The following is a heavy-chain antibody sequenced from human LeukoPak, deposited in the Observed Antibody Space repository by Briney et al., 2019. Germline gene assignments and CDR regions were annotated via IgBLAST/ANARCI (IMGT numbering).Heavy chain of an antibody. J-gene: IGHJ5*02. CDR2: IIPILGIA. CDR1: GGTFSSYA. CDR3: ARDGGHNWFDP. D-gene: IGHD3-16*01. V-gene: IGHV1-69*04. Sequence: SVKVSCKASGGTFSSYAISWVRQAPGQGLEWMGRIIPILGIANYAQKFQGRVTVTADKSTSTAYMELSSLRSEDTAVYYCARDGGHNWFDPWGQGTLVTVSS.